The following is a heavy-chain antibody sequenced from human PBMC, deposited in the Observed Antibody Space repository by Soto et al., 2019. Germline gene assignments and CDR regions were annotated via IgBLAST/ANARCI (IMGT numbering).Heavy chain of an antibody. CDR2: IIPIFGRA. D-gene: IGHD3-16*01. CDR1: GGTFSSYA. CDR3: ARDRNQWGEDDAFDI. Sequence: QVQLVQSGAEVKKPGSSVKVSCKASGGTFSSYAISWVRQAPGQGLEWLGGIIPIFGRANYAKKCQGRVTITADKSTNTDYMELRSLRSEDTAVYYCARDRNQWGEDDAFDIWGQGTMVTVSS. V-gene: IGHV1-69*06. J-gene: IGHJ3*02.